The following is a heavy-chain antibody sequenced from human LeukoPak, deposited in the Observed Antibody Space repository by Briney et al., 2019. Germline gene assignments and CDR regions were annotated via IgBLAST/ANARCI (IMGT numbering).Heavy chain of an antibody. J-gene: IGHJ4*02. CDR2: IYSGGNT. Sequence: GGSLRLSCAASGFTVSSNYMNWVRQAPGRGLEWVSVIYSGGNTYYADSVKGRFTISRDSSKSTLYLQMNSLRGEDTAVYYCAIWLQSKAYFDHWGQGTLVTVSS. CDR1: GFTVSSNY. CDR3: AIWLQSKAYFDH. V-gene: IGHV3-66*01. D-gene: IGHD5-24*01.